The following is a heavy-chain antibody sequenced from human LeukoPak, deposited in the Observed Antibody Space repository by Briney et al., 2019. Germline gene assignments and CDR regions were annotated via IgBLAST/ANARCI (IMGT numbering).Heavy chain of an antibody. V-gene: IGHV3-23*01. CDR1: GFSFRDYP. J-gene: IGHJ4*02. D-gene: IGHD2-2*02. CDR2: ISAGADVI. CDR3: TKPDRPSTSCYTLDY. Sequence: GGSLRLSCEAAGFSFRDYPMGWVRRASGKRLEWVSGISAGADVIFYADPVKGRFTISRDNSKNTLYLQMNSLRVEDTAVYYCTKPDRPSTSCYTLDYWGQGILVTVSS.